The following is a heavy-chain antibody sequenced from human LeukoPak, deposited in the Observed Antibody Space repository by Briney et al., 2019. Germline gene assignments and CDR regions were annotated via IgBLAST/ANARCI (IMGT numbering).Heavy chain of an antibody. CDR1: GFTFSSNS. CDR3: ARGSRQQYYGSGSPQRFDP. D-gene: IGHD3-10*01. V-gene: IGHV3-21*01. J-gene: IGHJ5*02. Sequence: GGSLRLSCAASGFTFSSNSMNWVRQAPGKGLEWVSSISSSSSYIYYADSVKGRFTISKDNAKNSLYLQMNSLRAEDTAVYYCARGSRQQYYGSGSPQRFDPWGQGTLVTVSS. CDR2: ISSSSSYI.